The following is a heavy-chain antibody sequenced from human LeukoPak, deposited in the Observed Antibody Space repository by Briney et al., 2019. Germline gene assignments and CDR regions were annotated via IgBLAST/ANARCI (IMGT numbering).Heavy chain of an antibody. CDR2: IYSGGST. Sequence: GGSLRLSCAASGFTVSSNYMSWVRQAPGKGLEWGSLIYSGGSTYYADSVKGRFTISRDNSKNTLYLQMNSLRAEDTAVYYCARRNDYYDSSGYWPDAFDIWGQGTMVTVSS. CDR3: ARRNDYYDSSGYWPDAFDI. V-gene: IGHV3-53*01. CDR1: GFTVSSNY. D-gene: IGHD3-22*01. J-gene: IGHJ3*02.